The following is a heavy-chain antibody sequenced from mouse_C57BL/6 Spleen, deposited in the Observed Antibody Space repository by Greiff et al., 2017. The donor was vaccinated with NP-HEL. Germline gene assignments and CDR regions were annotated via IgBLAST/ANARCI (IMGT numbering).Heavy chain of an antibody. Sequence: QVQLQQSGPELVKPGASVKISCKASGYSFTSYYIHWVKQRPGQGLEWIGWIYPGSGNTKYNEKFKGKATLTADTSSSTAYMQLSSLTSEDSAVYYCARGDYYSNFYYAMDYWGQGTSVTVSS. D-gene: IGHD2-5*01. CDR2: IYPGSGNT. CDR3: ARGDYYSNFYYAMDY. V-gene: IGHV1-66*01. J-gene: IGHJ4*01. CDR1: GYSFTSYY.